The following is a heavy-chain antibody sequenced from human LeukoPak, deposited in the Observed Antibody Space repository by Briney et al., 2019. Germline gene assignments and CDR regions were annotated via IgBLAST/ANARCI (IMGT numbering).Heavy chain of an antibody. Sequence: SETLSLTCTVSGGSINSNNYYWSWIRQPPGKGLEWIGSIYSSGSAYYNPSLKSRVTISVDTSKNQFSLRLSSVTAADTAVYYCQSRYLEWLLEYWGQGTLVTVSS. J-gene: IGHJ4*02. CDR1: GGSINSNNYY. D-gene: IGHD3-3*01. CDR3: QSRYLEWLLEY. CDR2: IYSSGSA. V-gene: IGHV4-39*01.